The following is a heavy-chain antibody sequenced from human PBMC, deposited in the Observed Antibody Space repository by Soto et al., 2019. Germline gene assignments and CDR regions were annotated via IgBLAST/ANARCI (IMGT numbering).Heavy chain of an antibody. D-gene: IGHD3-22*01. V-gene: IGHV1-18*01. Sequence: ASVKVSCKASGYTFTSYGVSWVRQAPGQGLEWMGWISAYNGNTNYAQKLQGRVTMTTDTSTSTAYMELRSLRSDDTAVFSSARAMAYYDSGGFFVFFVIWGQGKMVTVS. CDR2: ISAYNGNT. J-gene: IGHJ3*02. CDR3: ARAMAYYDSGGFFVFFVI. CDR1: GYTFTSYG.